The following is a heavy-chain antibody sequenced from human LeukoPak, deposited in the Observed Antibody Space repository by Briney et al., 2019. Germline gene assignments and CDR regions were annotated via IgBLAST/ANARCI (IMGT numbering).Heavy chain of an antibody. J-gene: IGHJ3*02. CDR2: ISSSSSYI. CDR1: GFTFSSYS. D-gene: IGHD1-26*01. Sequence: GGSLRLSCAASGFTFSSYSTNWVRQAPWKGLEWVSSISSSSSYIYYADSVKGRFTISRDNAKNSLYLQMNSLRAEDTAVYYCARDVYSGSPSSAFDIWGQGTMVTVSS. CDR3: ARDVYSGSPSSAFDI. V-gene: IGHV3-21*01.